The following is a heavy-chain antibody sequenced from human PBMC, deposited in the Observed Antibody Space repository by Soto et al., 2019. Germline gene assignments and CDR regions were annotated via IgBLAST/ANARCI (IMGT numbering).Heavy chain of an antibody. D-gene: IGHD6-6*01. J-gene: IGHJ4*02. CDR2: IYYSGST. CDR1: GGSISSGGYY. V-gene: IGHV4-31*03. CDR3: ARSGHGSSSSIYYFDY. Sequence: KPSETLSLTCTVSGGSISSGGYYWSWIRQHPGKGLEWIGYIYYSGSTYYNPSLKSRVTISVDTSKNQFSLKLSSVTAADTAVYYCARSGHGSSSSIYYFDYWGQGTLVTVSS.